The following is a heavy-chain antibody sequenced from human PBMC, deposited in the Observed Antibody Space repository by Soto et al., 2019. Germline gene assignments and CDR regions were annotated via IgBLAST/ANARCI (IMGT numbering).Heavy chain of an antibody. CDR1: GFTFSSYS. Sequence: EVQLVESGGGLVKPGGSLRLSCAASGFTFSSYSMNWVRQAPGKGLEWVSSISSSSSYIYYADSVKGRFTISRDNAKNSLYLQMNSLRAEDTAVYDCARDQPGYSSGYGLGYWGHGTRVNVSS. J-gene: IGHJ4*01. D-gene: IGHD5-18*01. CDR3: ARDQPGYSSGYGLGY. CDR2: ISSSSSYI. V-gene: IGHV3-21*01.